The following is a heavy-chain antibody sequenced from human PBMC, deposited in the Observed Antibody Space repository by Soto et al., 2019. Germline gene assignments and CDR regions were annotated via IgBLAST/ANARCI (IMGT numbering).Heavy chain of an antibody. Sequence: GASVKVSCKGSGYTFTSYAMHWVRQAPGQRLEWMGWINAGNGNTKYSQKFQGRVTITRDTSASTAYMELSSLRSEDTAVYYCARDYILTGYYNRVGCCYFDYWGQGTLVTVSS. CDR2: INAGNGNT. J-gene: IGHJ4*02. D-gene: IGHD3-9*01. CDR1: GYTFTSYA. V-gene: IGHV1-3*01. CDR3: ARDYILTGYYNRVGCCYFDY.